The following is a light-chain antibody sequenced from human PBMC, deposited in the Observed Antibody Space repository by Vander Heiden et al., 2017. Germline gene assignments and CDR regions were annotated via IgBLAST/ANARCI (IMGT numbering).Light chain of an antibody. CDR1: QSVSSY. Sequence: EIVLTQSPATLSLSTGERATHACRASQSVSSYLAWYQQKPGQAPRLLIYDASNRATGIPARFSGSGSGTDFTLTISSLEPEDFAVYYCQQRSNWPLTFGGGTKVEIK. CDR3: QQRSNWPLT. V-gene: IGKV3-11*01. CDR2: DAS. J-gene: IGKJ4*01.